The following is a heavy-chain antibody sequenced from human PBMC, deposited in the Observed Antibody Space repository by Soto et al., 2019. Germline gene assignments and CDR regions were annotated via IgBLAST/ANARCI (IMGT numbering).Heavy chain of an antibody. D-gene: IGHD6-13*01. Sequence: GESLKISCAASGFTFDSCVMSWVRQAPGKGLEWLSLISGSGRYTDNADSVKGRFTISRDNSKNTLYLQMTSLRVEDTAVYYCAKDPPSERMQPDYGMDVWGQGTTVNVSS. CDR3: AKDPPSERMQPDYGMDV. CDR1: GFTFDSCV. CDR2: ISGSGRYT. V-gene: IGHV3-23*01. J-gene: IGHJ6*02.